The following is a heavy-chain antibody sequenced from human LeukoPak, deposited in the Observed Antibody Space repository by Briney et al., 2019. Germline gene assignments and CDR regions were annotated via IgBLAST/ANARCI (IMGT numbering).Heavy chain of an antibody. CDR2: ISGSGGNT. CDR3: AKDRGYDILRIWFDP. Sequence: GGSLRLSCAASGFTFSSYAMSWVRQAPGKGLEWVSGISGSGGNTYYADSVKGRFTVSRDNSKNTLSLQMNTLRAEDTAVYYCAKDRGYDILRIWFDPWGQGTLVTVSS. D-gene: IGHD3-9*01. J-gene: IGHJ5*02. CDR1: GFTFSSYA. V-gene: IGHV3-23*01.